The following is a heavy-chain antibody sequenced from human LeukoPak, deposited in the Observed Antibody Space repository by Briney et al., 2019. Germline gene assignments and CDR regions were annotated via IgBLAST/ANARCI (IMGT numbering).Heavy chain of an antibody. D-gene: IGHD3-10*01. Sequence: GGSLRLSCAASGFTFSNYAMSWGRQGPEKGLEWVSTISGAGGSTYYVDSVKGRFSISRDSSKNTVYLQMNSLRSEDTAVYYCARGFWQPLDYWGQGTLVTVSS. CDR1: GFTFSNYA. CDR2: ISGAGGST. V-gene: IGHV3-23*01. J-gene: IGHJ4*02. CDR3: ARGFWQPLDY.